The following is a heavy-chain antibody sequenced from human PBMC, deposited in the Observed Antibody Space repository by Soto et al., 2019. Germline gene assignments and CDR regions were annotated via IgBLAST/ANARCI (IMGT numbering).Heavy chain of an antibody. Sequence: PGGSLRLSCAASGFTFSSYGMHWVRQAPGKGLEWVAVIWYDGSNKYYADSVKGRFTISRGNSKNTLYLQMNSLRAEDTAVYYRARGAAGTAGYFDYWGQGTLVTVSS. CDR3: ARGAAGTAGYFDY. CDR1: GFTFSSYG. D-gene: IGHD6-13*01. J-gene: IGHJ4*02. V-gene: IGHV3-33*01. CDR2: IWYDGSNK.